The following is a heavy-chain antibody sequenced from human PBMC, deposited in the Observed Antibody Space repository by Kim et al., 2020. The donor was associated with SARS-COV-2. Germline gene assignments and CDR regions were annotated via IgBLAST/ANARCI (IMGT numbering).Heavy chain of an antibody. CDR3: AKRKYFSSHRHDMDV. CDR1: GFSFSGYA. D-gene: IGHD6-13*01. Sequence: GGSLRLSCAASGFSFSGYAMSWVRQAPGKGLEWVSSISGSGGTYYAGSVQGRFTISRDNSKNTLHLQMNSLSAGDTAVYYCAKRKYFSSHRHDMDVWGQGTTVTVSS. CDR2: ISGSGGT. J-gene: IGHJ6*02. V-gene: IGHV3-23*01.